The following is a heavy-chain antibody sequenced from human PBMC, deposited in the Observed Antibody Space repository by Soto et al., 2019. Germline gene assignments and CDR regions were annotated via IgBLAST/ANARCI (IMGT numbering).Heavy chain of an antibody. CDR1: GFTFSTYA. CDR3: AKEPVGPDWYFDL. CDR2: ISGSGIST. Sequence: GGSLRLSCAASGFTFSTYAMNLVRQAPGKGLEWVSGISGSGISTHYADSVKGRFTVSRDNSKNTLYLQMNSLRAEDTAVYNCAKEPVGPDWYFDLWGRGTLVTVSS. J-gene: IGHJ2*01. V-gene: IGHV3-23*01.